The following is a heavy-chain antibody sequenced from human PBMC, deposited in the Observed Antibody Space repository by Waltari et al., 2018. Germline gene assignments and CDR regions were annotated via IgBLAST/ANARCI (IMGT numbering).Heavy chain of an antibody. CDR2: FTPFLRRA. CDR3: SKDPSARSFGVVPVEDY. J-gene: IGHJ4*02. V-gene: IGHV1-69*08. Sequence: QVQLVQSGAEVKKPGSSVKVSGKASGGTFSSYSIRWVRQAPGQGLEWMGSFTPFLRRANYARKFQGRVTITADKSTSTAYMELSSPRAEDTAVYYCSKDPSARSFGVVPVEDYWGQGTLVTFSS. CDR1: GGTFSSYS. D-gene: IGHD3-3*01.